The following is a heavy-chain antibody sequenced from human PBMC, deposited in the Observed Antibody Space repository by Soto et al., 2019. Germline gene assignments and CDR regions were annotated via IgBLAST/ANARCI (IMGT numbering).Heavy chain of an antibody. CDR1: GYTFTGYY. CDR2: INPNSGGT. Sequence: ASVKVSCKASGYTFTGYYMHWLRQAPGQGLEWMGWINPNSGGTNYAQKFQGRVTMTRDTSISTAYMELSRLRSDDTAVYYCARGYYDSSGYYIYYYYGMDVWGQGTTVTV. CDR3: ARGYYDSSGYYIYYYYGMDV. V-gene: IGHV1-2*02. D-gene: IGHD3-22*01. J-gene: IGHJ6*02.